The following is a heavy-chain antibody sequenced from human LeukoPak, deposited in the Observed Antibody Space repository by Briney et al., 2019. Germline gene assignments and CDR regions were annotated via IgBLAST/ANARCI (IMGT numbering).Heavy chain of an antibody. CDR2: IYISGST. CDR1: GGSISSYY. Sequence: PSETLSLTCTVSGGSISSYYWSWIRQPPGKGLEWIGYIYISGSTNNNPSLKSRVTMSVDTSKNQFSLKLSSVTAADTAVYYCARLTGRFPSYYMDVWGKGTTVTVSS. D-gene: IGHD3-10*01. J-gene: IGHJ6*03. V-gene: IGHV4-4*09. CDR3: ARLTGRFPSYYMDV.